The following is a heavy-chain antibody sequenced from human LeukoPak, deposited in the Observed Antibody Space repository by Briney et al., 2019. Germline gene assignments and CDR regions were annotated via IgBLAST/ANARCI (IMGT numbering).Heavy chain of an antibody. CDR1: GFTFNSYG. CDR3: ARVGRSGSYYKNLYYFDY. D-gene: IGHD3-10*01. J-gene: IGHJ4*02. CDR2: IRYDGSNK. Sequence: PGGSLRLSCAASGFTFNSYGMHWVRQAPGKGLEWVAFIRYDGSNKYYADSVKGRFTISRDNAKNSLYLQMDSLRAEDTAVYYCARVGRSGSYYKNLYYFDYWGQGTLVTVSS. V-gene: IGHV3-30*02.